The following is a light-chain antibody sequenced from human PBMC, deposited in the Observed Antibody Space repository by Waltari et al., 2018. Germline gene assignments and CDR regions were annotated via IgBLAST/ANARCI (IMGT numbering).Light chain of an antibody. J-gene: IGKJ1*01. V-gene: IGKV3-15*01. CDR3: QQHNDWPRT. CDR2: SAS. Sequence: EVVMTQSPATLSVSPGERATLSCRARQSVSINLSWYQQKPGQAPRLLMYSASIRAAGIPARFSGSGSGTEFTLTISSLQSEDIAVYYCQQHNDWPRTFGQGTKVEI. CDR1: QSVSIN.